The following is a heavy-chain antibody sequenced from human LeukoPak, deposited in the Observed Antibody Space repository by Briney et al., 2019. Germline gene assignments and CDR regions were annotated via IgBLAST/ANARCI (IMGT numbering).Heavy chain of an antibody. V-gene: IGHV3-11*04. CDR3: ARYSGSYYSGLYYFDY. Sequence: GGSLRLSCAASGFTFSDYYMSWIRQAPGKGLEWVSYISSSGSTTYYADSVKGRFTISRDNAKNSLYLQMNSLRAEDTAVYHCARYSGSYYSGLYYFDYWGQGTLVTVSS. D-gene: IGHD1-26*01. CDR2: ISSSGSTT. CDR1: GFTFSDYY. J-gene: IGHJ4*02.